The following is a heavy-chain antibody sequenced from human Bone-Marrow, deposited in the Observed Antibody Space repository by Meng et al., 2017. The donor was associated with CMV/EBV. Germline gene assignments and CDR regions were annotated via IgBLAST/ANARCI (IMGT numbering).Heavy chain of an antibody. Sequence: ASVKVSCKASGYTFTSYGISWVRQAPGQGLEWMGWINPNSGGTNYAQKFQGRVTMTRDTSISTAYMELSRLRSDDTAVYYCARLPGIAVAGTDYWGQGTLVTVSS. D-gene: IGHD6-19*01. CDR3: ARLPGIAVAGTDY. CDR2: INPNSGGT. V-gene: IGHV1-2*02. CDR1: GYTFTSYG. J-gene: IGHJ4*02.